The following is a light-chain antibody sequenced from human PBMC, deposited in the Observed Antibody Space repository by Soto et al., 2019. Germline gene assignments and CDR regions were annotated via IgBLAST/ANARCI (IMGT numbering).Light chain of an antibody. J-gene: IGLJ1*01. CDR2: EAT. V-gene: IGLV2-14*01. Sequence: QSVLTQPASMSGSPGQSITISCTGTSSDIGRYNFVSWYQHHPGKAPKLIIYEATKRPSGVSYRFSGSKSSNTASLTISGLQAEDEADYYCTSYTITSPYVFGTGTKVTVL. CDR1: SSDIGRYNF. CDR3: TSYTITSPYV.